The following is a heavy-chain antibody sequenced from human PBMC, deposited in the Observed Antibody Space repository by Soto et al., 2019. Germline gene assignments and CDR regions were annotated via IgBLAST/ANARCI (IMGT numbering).Heavy chain of an antibody. CDR2: IDPSDSYT. D-gene: IGHD6-13*01. V-gene: IGHV5-10-1*03. J-gene: IGHJ5*02. CDR1: GFSFTRSW. Sequence: EVQLVQSGAEVKKPGESLRISCRCSGFSFTRSWITWVRQMPGKGLEWMGRIDPSDSYTNYSPSFQGHVTISADKSISTAYLQWSNLKASDTAIYYCARLGATSGASWFDPWGQGTLVTVSS. CDR3: ARLGATSGASWFDP.